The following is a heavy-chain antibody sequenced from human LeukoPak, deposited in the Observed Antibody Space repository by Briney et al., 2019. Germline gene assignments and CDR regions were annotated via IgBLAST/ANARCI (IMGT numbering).Heavy chain of an antibody. V-gene: IGHV1-8*03. D-gene: IGHD6-19*01. CDR2: MNPNSGNT. CDR3: ARGDESGIAVAGLLDY. CDR1: GYTFTSYD. Sequence: ASVKVSCKASGYTFTSYDINWVRQATGQGLEWMGWMNPNSGNTGYAQRFQGRGTITRNTSISTAYMELSSLRSEDTAVYYCARGDESGIAVAGLLDYWGQGTLVTVSS. J-gene: IGHJ4*02.